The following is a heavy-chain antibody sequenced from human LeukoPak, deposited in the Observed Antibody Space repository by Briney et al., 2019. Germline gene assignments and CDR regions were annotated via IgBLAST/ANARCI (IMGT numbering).Heavy chain of an antibody. J-gene: IGHJ4*02. CDR2: ISYDGSNK. CDR1: GFTFSSYA. Sequence: GRSLGLSCAASGFTFSSYAMHWVRQAPGKGLEWVAVISYDGSNKYYADSVKGRFTISRDNSKNTLYLQMNSLRAEDTAVYYCARVYYDSSGYYYGADYWGQGTLVTVSS. V-gene: IGHV3-30-3*01. CDR3: ARVYYDSSGYYYGADY. D-gene: IGHD3-22*01.